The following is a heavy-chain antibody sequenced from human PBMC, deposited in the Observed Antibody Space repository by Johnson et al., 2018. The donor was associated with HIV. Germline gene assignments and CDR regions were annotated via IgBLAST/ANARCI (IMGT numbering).Heavy chain of an antibody. Sequence: VQLVESGGGVVRPGGSLRLSCAASGFRFDDYGMTWVRQAPGKGLEWVSGINWNGASTGYADSVKGRFTISRDNAKNSLYLQMNSLRAEDTALYYCARFGRGGSHAFDIWGQGTMVTVSS. CDR1: GFRFDDYG. V-gene: IGHV3-20*04. CDR3: ARFGRGGSHAFDI. D-gene: IGHD5-24*01. CDR2: INWNGAST. J-gene: IGHJ3*02.